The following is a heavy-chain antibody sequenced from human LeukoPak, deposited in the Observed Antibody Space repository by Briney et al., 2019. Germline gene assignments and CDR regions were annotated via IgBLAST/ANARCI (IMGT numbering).Heavy chain of an antibody. CDR1: GFTFDTYA. D-gene: IGHD5-12*01. CDR3: ARGSVESGYGLDY. CDR2: MSYDLNRL. J-gene: IGHJ4*02. Sequence: GGSLRLSCAASGFTFDTYAMHWVRQAPGKGLEWLAVMSYDLNRLHYADSVKGRFTISRDNSKNTLYLQMNSLRAEDTAVYYCARGSVESGYGLDYWGQGTLVTVSS. V-gene: IGHV3-30*03.